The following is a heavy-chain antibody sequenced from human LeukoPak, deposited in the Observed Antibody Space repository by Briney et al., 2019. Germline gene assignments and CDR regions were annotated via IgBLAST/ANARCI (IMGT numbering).Heavy chain of an antibody. V-gene: IGHV4-39*07. CDR1: GDSLSSGNYH. CDR2: IHNSGNA. Sequence: SETLSLTCTVSGDSLSSGNYHWAWIRQPPGKGLECIGSIHNSGNAYYNSSLESRVTISVDMSKNQFSLQLRSVTAADTAVYYCTRVRQGSQSDYWGQGTLVTVSS. J-gene: IGHJ4*02. CDR3: TRVRQGSQSDY.